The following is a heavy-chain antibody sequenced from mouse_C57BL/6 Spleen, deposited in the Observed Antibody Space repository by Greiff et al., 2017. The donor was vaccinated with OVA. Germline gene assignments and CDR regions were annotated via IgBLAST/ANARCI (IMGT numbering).Heavy chain of an antibody. CDR1: GYSITSDY. Sequence: EVQLQQSGPGLAKPSQTLSLTCSVTGYSITSDYWNWIRKFPGNKLEYMGYISYSGSTYYNPSPKSRISITRDTSKNQYYLQLKSVPTEDTATYYCARSLGSYVWYFDVWGTGTTVTVSS. CDR3: ARSLGSYVWYFDV. CDR2: ISYSGST. D-gene: IGHD1-1*02. V-gene: IGHV3-8*01. J-gene: IGHJ1*03.